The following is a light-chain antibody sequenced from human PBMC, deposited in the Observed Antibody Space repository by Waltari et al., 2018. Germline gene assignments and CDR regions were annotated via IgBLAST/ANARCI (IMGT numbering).Light chain of an antibody. Sequence: EIVMTQSPATLSVSPGERATLSCRASQRVSSNIARYQQNPGQAPRPLIYVASTWATGIPARFSGSGSGTEFTLTISSLQSEDFAVYYCQQYNNWPRTFGQGTKVEIK. CDR3: QQYNNWPRT. CDR1: QRVSSN. CDR2: VAS. J-gene: IGKJ1*01. V-gene: IGKV3-15*01.